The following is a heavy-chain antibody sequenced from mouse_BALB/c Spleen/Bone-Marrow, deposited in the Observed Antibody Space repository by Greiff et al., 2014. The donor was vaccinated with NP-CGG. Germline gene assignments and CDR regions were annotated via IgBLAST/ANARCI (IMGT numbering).Heavy chain of an antibody. CDR2: IYPGNSDT. CDR1: GYSFTSYW. V-gene: IGHV1-5*01. Sequence: SGTVLARPGASVKMSCKASGYSFTSYWMHWVKQRPGQGLEWISAIYPGNSDTSYNQKFKGKAKLTAVTSASTAYMELSSLTNEDSAVYYCTNGYDYYAMDYWGQGTSVTVSS. CDR3: TNGYDYYAMDY. D-gene: IGHD2-2*01. J-gene: IGHJ4*01.